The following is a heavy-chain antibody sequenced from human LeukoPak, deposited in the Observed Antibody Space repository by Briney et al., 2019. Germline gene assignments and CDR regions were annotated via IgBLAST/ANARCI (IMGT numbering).Heavy chain of an antibody. V-gene: IGHV1-2*04. CDR1: GYTFTGYY. Sequence: ASVKVSCKASGYTFTGYYTHWVRQAPGQGLEWMGWINPNSGGTNYAQKFQGWVTMTRDTSISTAYMELSRLRSDDAAVYYCARAQAAAMGLFDPWGQGTLVTVSS. CDR2: INPNSGGT. D-gene: IGHD6-13*01. J-gene: IGHJ5*02. CDR3: ARAQAAAMGLFDP.